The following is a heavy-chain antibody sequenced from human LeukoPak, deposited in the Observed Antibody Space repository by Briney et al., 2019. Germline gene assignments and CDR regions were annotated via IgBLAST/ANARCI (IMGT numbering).Heavy chain of an antibody. V-gene: IGHV4-38-2*02. D-gene: IGHD4-11*01. J-gene: IGHJ6*03. CDR2: IYHSGST. CDR1: GYSISSGYY. Sequence: SETLSLTCTVSGYSISSGYYWGWIRQPPGKGLEWIGSIYHSGSTYYNPSLKSRVTISVDKSKNQFSLKLSSVTAADTAVYYCARAVVTTVRFTSYYCMDVWGKGTTVTVSS. CDR3: ARAVVTTVRFTSYYCMDV.